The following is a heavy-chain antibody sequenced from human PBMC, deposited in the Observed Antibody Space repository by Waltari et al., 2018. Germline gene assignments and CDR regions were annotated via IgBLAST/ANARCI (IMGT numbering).Heavy chain of an antibody. D-gene: IGHD2-15*01. V-gene: IGHV1-2*06. Sequence: QVQLAQSGAEVKKPGASVKVSCKASGYTFTGYYMHWVRQAHGQGLEWMGRINPNSGGTNYAQKFQGRVTMTRDTSISTAYMELSRLRSDDTAVYYCAREREVVTTYYYYGMDVWGQGTTVTVSS. CDR1: GYTFTGYY. CDR3: AREREVVTTYYYYGMDV. CDR2: INPNSGGT. J-gene: IGHJ6*02.